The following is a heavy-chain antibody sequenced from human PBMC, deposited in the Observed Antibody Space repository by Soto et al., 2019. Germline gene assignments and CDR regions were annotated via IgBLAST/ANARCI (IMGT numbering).Heavy chain of an antibody. CDR2: LYYSGFT. J-gene: IGHJ4*02. CDR3: ARHMGGYYY. CDR1: GGSITSSIYY. D-gene: IGHD3-22*01. V-gene: IGHV4-39*01. Sequence: QLQLQESGPGLVKPSETLSLTCTVSGGSITSSIYYWGWIRQPPGEGLEWIGTLYYSGFTYYNPSLKSRVTISVDTSKNQFSLKLSSVTAADTAVYYCARHMGGYYYWGQGTLVTVSS.